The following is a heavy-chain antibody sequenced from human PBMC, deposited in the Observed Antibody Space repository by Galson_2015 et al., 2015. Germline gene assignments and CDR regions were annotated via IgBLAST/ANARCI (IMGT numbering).Heavy chain of an antibody. V-gene: IGHV1-8*01. CDR1: GYTFTSYD. D-gene: IGHD5-24*01. CDR3: ARGLYGSSYKGAFNRFDP. Sequence: SVKVSCKASGYTFTSYDINWVRQATGQGLEWMGWMNPNSGNTGYAQKFQGRVTMTRNTSISTAYMELSSLRSEDTAVYYCARGLYGSSYKGAFNRFDPWGQGTLVTVSS. CDR2: MNPNSGNT. J-gene: IGHJ5*02.